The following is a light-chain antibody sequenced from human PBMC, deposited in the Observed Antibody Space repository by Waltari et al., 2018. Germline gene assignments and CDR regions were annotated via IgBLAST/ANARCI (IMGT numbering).Light chain of an antibody. Sequence: QYALTQPASVSGSPGQSTPIYCTGTSSDVGGYHYISWYQQHPAKAPKLMIYDVSNRTSRFSDRFSGSKSGNSASLTISGLQAEDEADYYCSSYTNSNTLVFGGGTNLTVL. CDR2: DVS. CDR1: SSDVGGYHY. CDR3: SSYTNSNTLV. J-gene: IGLJ2*01. V-gene: IGLV2-14*03.